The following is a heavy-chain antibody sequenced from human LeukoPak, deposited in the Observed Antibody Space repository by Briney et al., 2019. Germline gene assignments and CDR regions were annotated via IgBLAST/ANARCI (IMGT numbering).Heavy chain of an antibody. CDR3: ARGKAVERWLQFGHGLYHFVY. V-gene: IGHV1-8*01. D-gene: IGHD5-24*01. J-gene: IGHJ4*02. CDR2: MNPNSGNT. Sequence: GASVKVSCKASGYTFTSYDINWVRQATGQGLEWMGWMNPNSGNTGYAQKFQGRVTMTRNTSISTAYMELSSLRSEDTAVYYCARGKAVERWLQFGHGLYHFVYWGQGTLVTVSS. CDR1: GYTFTSYD.